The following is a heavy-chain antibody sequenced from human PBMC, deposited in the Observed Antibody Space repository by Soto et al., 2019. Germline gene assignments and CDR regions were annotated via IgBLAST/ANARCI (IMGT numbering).Heavy chain of an antibody. Sequence: SETLSLTCTVSGGSISSGGYYWSWIRQHPGKGLEWIGYIYYSGSTYYNPSLKSRVTISVDTSKNQFSLKLSSVTAADTAVYYCARANSGITMVRGRYNWFDPWGQGTLVTVSS. V-gene: IGHV4-31*03. CDR3: ARANSGITMVRGRYNWFDP. J-gene: IGHJ5*02. CDR2: IYYSGST. D-gene: IGHD3-10*01. CDR1: GGSISSGGYY.